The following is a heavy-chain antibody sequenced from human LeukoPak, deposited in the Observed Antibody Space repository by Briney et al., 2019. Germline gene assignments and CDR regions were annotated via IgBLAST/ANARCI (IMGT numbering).Heavy chain of an antibody. D-gene: IGHD3-3*01. J-gene: IGHJ4*02. Sequence: GGSLRLSCAASGFTFSSYGMHWVRQAPGKGLEWVAFIRYDGSNKYYADSVKGRFTISRDNSKNTLYLQMNSLRAEDTAVYYCAKEDHLIFGVVIRLFDYWGQGTLVTVSS. CDR1: GFTFSSYG. CDR3: AKEDHLIFGVVIRLFDY. V-gene: IGHV3-30*02. CDR2: IRYDGSNK.